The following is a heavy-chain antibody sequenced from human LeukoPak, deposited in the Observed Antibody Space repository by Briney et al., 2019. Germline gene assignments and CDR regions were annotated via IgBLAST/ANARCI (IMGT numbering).Heavy chain of an antibody. CDR3: ARERTPGSGYGVDY. D-gene: IGHD6-25*01. Sequence: SVKVSRKASGGTFSSYAISWVRQAPGQGLEWMGGIIPIFGTANYAQKFQGRVTITADESTSTAYMELSRLRSDDTAVYYCARERTPGSGYGVDYWGQGTVVTVSS. J-gene: IGHJ4*02. CDR2: IIPIFGTA. CDR1: GGTFSSYA. V-gene: IGHV1-69*13.